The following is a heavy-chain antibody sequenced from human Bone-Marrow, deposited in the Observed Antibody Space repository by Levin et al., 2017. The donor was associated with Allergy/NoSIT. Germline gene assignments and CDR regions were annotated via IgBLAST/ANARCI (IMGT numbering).Heavy chain of an antibody. J-gene: IGHJ4*02. CDR2: ISGGSTVI. CDR3: ARDDPASWSSATCYGDYFDY. CDR1: GFTFSSYS. V-gene: IGHV3-48*02. Sequence: GGSLRLSCAASGFTFSSYSMNWVRQAPGKGLEWLSYISGGSTVIFYADSVKGRFTISRDNGKNSVYLQMNTLRDDDTAVYYCARDDPASWSSATCYGDYFDYWGQGALVTVSS. D-gene: IGHD2-2*01.